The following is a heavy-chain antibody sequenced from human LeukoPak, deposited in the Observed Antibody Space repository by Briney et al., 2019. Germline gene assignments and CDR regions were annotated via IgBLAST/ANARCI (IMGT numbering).Heavy chain of an antibody. J-gene: IGHJ4*02. CDR2: INYSGST. V-gene: IGHV4-59*01. CDR3: ARSGYDDPFCFDY. Sequence: SETLSLTCTVSGASISSYYWCWIRQPPGKGLEWIGYINYSGSTNYNPSLKSRVTIPVDTSKNQFSLKLSSVTAADTAVYYCARSGYDDPFCFDYWGQGTLVTVSS. CDR1: GASISSYY. D-gene: IGHD5-12*01.